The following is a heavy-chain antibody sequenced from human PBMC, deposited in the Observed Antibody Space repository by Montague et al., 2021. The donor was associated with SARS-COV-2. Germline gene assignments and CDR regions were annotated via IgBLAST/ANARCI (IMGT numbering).Heavy chain of an antibody. J-gene: IGHJ6*02. D-gene: IGHD3-3*01. V-gene: IGHV3-33*01. CDR3: ARGLKTSDFWSGTVEWLGDYYYYGMDV. CDR1: GFTFSSYG. CDR2: IWYDGSNK. Sequence: SLRLSCAASGFTFSSYGMHWVRQAPGKGLECVAVIWYDGSNKYYTDSVKGRFTISRDNSKNTLYLQMNSLRAEDTAVYYCARGLKTSDFWSGTVEWLGDYYYYGMDVWGQGTTVTVSS.